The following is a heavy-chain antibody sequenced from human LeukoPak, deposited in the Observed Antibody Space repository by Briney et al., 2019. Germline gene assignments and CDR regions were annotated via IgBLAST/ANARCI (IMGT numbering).Heavy chain of an antibody. J-gene: IGHJ6*02. CDR1: RFTLRYYW. V-gene: IGHV3-74*01. D-gene: IGHD6-13*01. Sequence: GGSLRLSCAASRFTLRYYWMHWVRQVPGKGLVWVSRINKDGTTTDYADSVKGRFTISRDNSKSTLYLQMNSLRTEDTAVYYCARTIGQYSNSWLYFYYGLDVWGQGTTVTVSS. CDR2: INKDGTTT. CDR3: ARTIGQYSNSWLYFYYGLDV.